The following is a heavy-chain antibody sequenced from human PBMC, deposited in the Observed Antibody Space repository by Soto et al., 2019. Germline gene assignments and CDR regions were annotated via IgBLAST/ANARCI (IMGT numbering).Heavy chain of an antibody. J-gene: IGHJ6*02. CDR2: IWYDGSNK. Sequence: PGGSLRLSCAASGFTFSSYGMHWVRQAPGKGLEWVAVIWYDGSNKYYADSVKGRFTISRDNSKNTLYLQMNSLRAEDTAVYYCAREDIVVVPAATDMNYYYYGMDVWGQGTTVTVSS. CDR3: AREDIVVVPAATDMNYYYYGMDV. V-gene: IGHV3-33*08. CDR1: GFTFSSYG. D-gene: IGHD2-2*01.